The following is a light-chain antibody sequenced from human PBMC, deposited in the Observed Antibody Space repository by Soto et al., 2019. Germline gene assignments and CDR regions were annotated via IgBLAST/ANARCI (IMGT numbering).Light chain of an antibody. CDR3: QQYQTYSCT. CDR2: RVS. CDR1: QNISNC. Sequence: EIKFTQSPSAVSASVKDIVTIPCRASQNISNCLAWYQHKPGKAPRDLIYRVSNLESGVPSRFSGSGSGTEFTLTISGLQPDDFATYYCQQYQTYSCTFGDGAKVDIK. V-gene: IGKV1-5*03. J-gene: IGKJ1*01.